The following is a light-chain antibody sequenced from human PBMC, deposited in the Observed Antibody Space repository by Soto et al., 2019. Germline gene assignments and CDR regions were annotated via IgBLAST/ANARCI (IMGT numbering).Light chain of an antibody. V-gene: IGLV1-40*01. CDR1: SSNIGAGYD. J-gene: IGLJ3*02. CDR2: GNS. Sequence: QSVLTQPPSVSGAPGQRVTISCTGSSSNIGAGYDVHWYQQLPGTAPKLLIYGNSNRPSGVPDRFSGSKSGTSASLAITGLQAEDDADYYCQSYDSSLGGSMFGGGTKLTVL. CDR3: QSYDSSLGGSM.